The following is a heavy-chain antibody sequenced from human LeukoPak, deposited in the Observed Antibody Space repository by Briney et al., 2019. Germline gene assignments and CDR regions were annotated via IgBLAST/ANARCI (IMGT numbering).Heavy chain of an antibody. J-gene: IGHJ3*02. D-gene: IGHD3-22*01. CDR3: AREVEYYDSSGYRPHAFDI. Sequence: PSETLSLTCTVSGGSIISSSHYWGWPRQPPGKGLEWFGSISYSGGTAYNPSLRSRVTISVDTSKNQFSLKVNSVTAADTAVYYCAREVEYYDSSGYRPHAFDIWGQGTLVTVSS. CDR1: GGSIISSSHY. CDR2: ISYSGGT. V-gene: IGHV4-39*02.